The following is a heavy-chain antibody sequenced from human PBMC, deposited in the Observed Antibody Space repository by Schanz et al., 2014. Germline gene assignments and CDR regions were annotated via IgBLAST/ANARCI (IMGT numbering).Heavy chain of an antibody. D-gene: IGHD3-22*01. V-gene: IGHV3-33*01. Sequence: QVQLVESGGGVVQFGRSLRLSCVASGFTFSSYGMHWVRQAPGKGLEWVAVIWYDENNKYYADSVKGRFTMSRDNSKNTLYLQMNSLRAEDTAVYYCARVHHYDPSGWGYFDYWGQGALXTVSS. CDR1: GFTFSSYG. CDR3: ARVHHYDPSGWGYFDY. CDR2: IWYDENNK. J-gene: IGHJ4*02.